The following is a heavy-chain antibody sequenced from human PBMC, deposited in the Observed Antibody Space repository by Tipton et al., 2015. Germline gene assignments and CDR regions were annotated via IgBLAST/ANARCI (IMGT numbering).Heavy chain of an antibody. J-gene: IGHJ5*02. CDR2: IWFDGSNE. D-gene: IGHD5-24*01. CDR1: GFNFNNSD. V-gene: IGHV3-33*01. CDR3: ARDFREMSTFRWFDP. Sequence: RSLRLSCAASGFNFNNSDMHWVRQAPGKGLEWVAVIWFDGSNEYYIDAVKGRLTISRDNSKNTLYLQMNSLRAEDTAVYYCARDFREMSTFRWFDPWGQGTLVTVSS.